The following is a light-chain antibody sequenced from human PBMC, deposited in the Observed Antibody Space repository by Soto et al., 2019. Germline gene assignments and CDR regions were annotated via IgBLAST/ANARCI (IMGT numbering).Light chain of an antibody. CDR1: QSVSSSY. J-gene: IGKJ1*01. Sequence: EIVLTQSPGTLSLSPGERATLSCRASQSVSSSYLAWYQQKPGQAPRLLIYCASSRATGITDRFSGSGSGTDFTLTISRLETEDLAVDYCRQYGSSPETFGRGPKVAIK. CDR3: RQYGSSPET. CDR2: CAS. V-gene: IGKV3-20*01.